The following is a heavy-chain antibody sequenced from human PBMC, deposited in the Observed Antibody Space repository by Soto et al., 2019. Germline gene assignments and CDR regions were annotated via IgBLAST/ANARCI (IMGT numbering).Heavy chain of an antibody. V-gene: IGHV1-24*01. CDR3: ARDRNLLSYSWPPVDY. J-gene: IGHJ4*02. D-gene: IGHD5-18*01. CDR2: FDPEDGET. Sequence: ASVKVSSKVSGYTLTELSMHWVRQAPGKGLEWMGGFDPEDGETIYAQKFQGRVTMTEDTSTDTAYMELRSLRSDDTAVYYCARDRNLLSYSWPPVDYWGQGTLVTVS. CDR1: GYTLTELS.